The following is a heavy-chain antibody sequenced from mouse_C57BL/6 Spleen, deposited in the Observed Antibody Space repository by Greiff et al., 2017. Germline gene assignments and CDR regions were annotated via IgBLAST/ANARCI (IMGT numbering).Heavy chain of an antibody. CDR1: GYSITSGYY. Sequence: EVKLMESGPGLVKPSQSLSLTCSVTGYSITSGYYWNWIRQFPGNKLEWMGYISYDGSNNYNPSLKNRISITRDTSKNQFFLKLNSVTTEDTATYCGARNHGAYWGQGTLVTVSA. CDR3: ARNHGAY. J-gene: IGHJ3*01. V-gene: IGHV3-6*01. CDR2: ISYDGSN.